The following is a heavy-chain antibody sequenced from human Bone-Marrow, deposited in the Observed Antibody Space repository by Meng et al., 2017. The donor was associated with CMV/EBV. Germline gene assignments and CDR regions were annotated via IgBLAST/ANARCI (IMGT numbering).Heavy chain of an antibody. CDR3: ARSFWSGYFYYYYGMDV. J-gene: IGHJ6*02. Sequence: ASVKVSCKASGYTFIVYYMHWVRQAPGQGLEWMGWVNPNSGDTKYAQKLQGRVTMTTDTSTSTAYMELRSLRSDDTAGYYCARSFWSGYFYYYYGMDVWGQGTTVTVSS. D-gene: IGHD3-3*01. CDR2: VNPNSGDT. V-gene: IGHV1-2*02. CDR1: GYTFIVYY.